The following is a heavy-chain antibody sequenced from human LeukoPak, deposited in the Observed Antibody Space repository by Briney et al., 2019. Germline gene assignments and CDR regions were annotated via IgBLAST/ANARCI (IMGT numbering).Heavy chain of an antibody. J-gene: IGHJ4*02. CDR1: GGSISSGSYY. CDR3: ARGYGYPPSFDY. V-gene: IGHV4-61*02. CDR2: IYTSGST. D-gene: IGHD3-16*02. Sequence: SQTLSLTCTVSGGSISSGSYYWSWIRQPAGKGLEWIGRIYTSGSTNYNPSLKSRVTISVDTSKNQFSLKLSSVTAADTAVYYCARGYGYPPSFDYWGQGTLVTVSS.